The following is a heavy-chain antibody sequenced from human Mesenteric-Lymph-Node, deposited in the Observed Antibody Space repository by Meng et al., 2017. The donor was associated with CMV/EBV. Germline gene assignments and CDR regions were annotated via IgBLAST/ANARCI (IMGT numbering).Heavy chain of an antibody. Sequence: QVQSTQWGAGLFKPSEPLSVTCAVYGGSFSGYYWNWIRQSPEKGLEWIGEINHSGSTTYNPSFTSRIIISVDTSTNQISLNMSSVTAADTAVYYCARGSSYDILTGYFDYWGQGALVTVSS. CDR2: INHSGST. D-gene: IGHD3-9*01. V-gene: IGHV4-34*01. CDR1: GGSFSGYY. J-gene: IGHJ4*02. CDR3: ARGSSYDILTGYFDY.